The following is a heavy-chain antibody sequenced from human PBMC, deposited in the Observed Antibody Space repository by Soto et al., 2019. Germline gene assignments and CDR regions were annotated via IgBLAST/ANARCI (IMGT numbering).Heavy chain of an antibody. J-gene: IGHJ4*02. V-gene: IGHV3-7*01. CDR1: AFTFSGYW. D-gene: IGHD6-19*01. Sequence: GGSLRLSCAASAFTFSGYWMSWVSQTPGGGLEWVANIKQDGSERYYVDSVKDRGPISRDNDKNLQHLHMNSPRSEVTSVYFCARVAYSNVWMFDYGGQGTLVTVSS. CDR2: IKQDGSER. CDR3: ARVAYSNVWMFDY.